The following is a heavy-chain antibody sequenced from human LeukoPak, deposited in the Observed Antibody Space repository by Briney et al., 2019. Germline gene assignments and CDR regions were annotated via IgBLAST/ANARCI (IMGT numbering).Heavy chain of an antibody. CDR3: ARSVAGHYDY. V-gene: IGHV3-64*01. D-gene: IGHD6-19*01. Sequence: GGSLRLSCAASGFTFSSYAMHWVRQAPGKGLEYVSAISSNGGSTYYANSVKGRSTISRDNSKNTLYLQMGSLRAEDMAVYYCARSVAGHYDYWGQGTLVTVSS. J-gene: IGHJ4*02. CDR1: GFTFSSYA. CDR2: ISSNGGST.